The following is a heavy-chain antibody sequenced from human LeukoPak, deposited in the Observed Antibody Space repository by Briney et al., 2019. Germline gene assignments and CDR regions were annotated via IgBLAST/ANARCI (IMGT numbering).Heavy chain of an antibody. Sequence: GGSLRVSCAASGFTFSTYAMSWVRQAPGKGLEWVSTISSSSSYIYYADSVKGRFTISRDKAKNSLFLQMNSLRAEDTAVYYCGRFGNTSWYEPIDYWGQGTLVTVSS. CDR3: GRFGNTSWYEPIDY. CDR2: ISSSSSYI. D-gene: IGHD6-13*01. J-gene: IGHJ4*02. V-gene: IGHV3-21*01. CDR1: GFTFSTYA.